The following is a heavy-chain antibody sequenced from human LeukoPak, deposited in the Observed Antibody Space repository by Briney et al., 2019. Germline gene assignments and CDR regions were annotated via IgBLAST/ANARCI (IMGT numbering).Heavy chain of an antibody. V-gene: IGHV4-39*01. CDR1: RGSISSSSYY. CDR3: ARCSSLFDY. J-gene: IGHJ4*02. Sequence: PSETLSLTCTVSRGSISSSSYYWGWIRQAPGKGLEWIGSIFYSGSTYYNPSLKSRVTMSVDTSKRQFSLKLTSVTAPDTAVYYCARCSSLFDYWGQGTLVTVSS. CDR2: IFYSGST. D-gene: IGHD6-19*01.